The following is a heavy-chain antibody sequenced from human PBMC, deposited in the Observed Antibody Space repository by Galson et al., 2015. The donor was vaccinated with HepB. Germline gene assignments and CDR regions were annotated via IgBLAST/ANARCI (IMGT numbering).Heavy chain of an antibody. CDR2: FYYSGST. CDR3: ARQSGDDDGWFDP. D-gene: IGHD4-17*01. J-gene: IGHJ5*02. Sequence: LTCTVSGGSINGYFWNWIRQPPGKGLEWIGNFYYSGSTNYNPSLKSRVTISGDRSKNQFSLRLSSVTAADTAVYYCARQSGDDDGWFDPWGQGTLVIVSS. CDR1: GGSINGYF. V-gene: IGHV4-59*08.